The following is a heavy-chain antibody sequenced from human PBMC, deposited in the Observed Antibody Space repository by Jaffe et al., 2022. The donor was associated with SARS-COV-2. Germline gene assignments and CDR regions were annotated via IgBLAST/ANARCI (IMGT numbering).Heavy chain of an antibody. D-gene: IGHD2-15*01. CDR2: ISWNSGSI. CDR3: AKAILESVFDY. V-gene: IGHV3-9*01. J-gene: IGHJ4*02. CDR1: GFTFDDYA. Sequence: EVQLVESGGGLVQPGRSLRLSCAASGFTFDDYAMHWVRQAPGKGLEWVSGISWNSGSIGYADSVKGRFTISRDNAKNSLYLQMNSLRAEDTALYYCAKAILESVFDYWGQGTLVTVSS.